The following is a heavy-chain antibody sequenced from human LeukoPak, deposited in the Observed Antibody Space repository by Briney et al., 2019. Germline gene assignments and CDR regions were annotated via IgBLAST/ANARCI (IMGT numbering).Heavy chain of an antibody. CDR1: GFTFSSYA. CDR2: LSGSGGRT. D-gene: IGHD2-2*01. Sequence: GGSLRLSCAASGFTFSSYAMRWVRQAPEKGLEWVSALSGSGGRTYYAGSVKGRFTISRDNSKNSLYLEMDSLRAEDTAVYYCAKDRGVYCSSTSCHNWFDPWGQGTLVTVSS. V-gene: IGHV3-23*01. CDR3: AKDRGVYCSSTSCHNWFDP. J-gene: IGHJ5*02.